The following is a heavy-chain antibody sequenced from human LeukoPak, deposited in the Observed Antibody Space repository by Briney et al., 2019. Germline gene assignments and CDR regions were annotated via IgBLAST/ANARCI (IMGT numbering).Heavy chain of an antibody. CDR2: ISSSSSYI. J-gene: IGHJ6*02. Sequence: PGGSLRLSCAASGFTFSSYSMNWVRQAPGKGLEWVSSISSSSSYIYYADSVKGRFTISRDNAKNSLCLQMNSLRAEDTAVYYCARVGGDYYYYYGMDVWGQGTTVTVSS. CDR3: ARVGGDYYYYYGMDV. V-gene: IGHV3-21*01. D-gene: IGHD3-16*01. CDR1: GFTFSSYS.